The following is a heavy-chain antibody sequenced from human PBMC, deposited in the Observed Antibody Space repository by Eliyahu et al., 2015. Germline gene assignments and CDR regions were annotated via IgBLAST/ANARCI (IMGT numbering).Heavy chain of an antibody. CDR2: ISGSGGST. V-gene: IGHV3-23*01. CDR1: GFPFSSYA. Sequence: EVQLLESGGGLVQPGGSLXLSCXASGFPFSSYAMSWVRQAPGKGLEWVSAISGSGGSTYYADSVKGRFTISRDNSKNTLYLQMNSLRAEDTAVYYCAKGLSVPAAIVVHWGQGTLVTVSS. J-gene: IGHJ4*02. CDR3: AKGLSVPAAIVVH. D-gene: IGHD2-2*01.